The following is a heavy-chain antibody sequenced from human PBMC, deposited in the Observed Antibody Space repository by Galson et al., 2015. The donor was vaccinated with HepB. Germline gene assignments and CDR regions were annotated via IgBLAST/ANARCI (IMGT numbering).Heavy chain of an antibody. J-gene: IGHJ5*02. Sequence: SVKVSCKASGFTFSKSAIQWVRQARGQHLEWMGWIVIGSGDIKYAQNFQGRVTITKDMSTSTAYMELSGLRSDDTAVYYCAAEDYTSVICCSFDTWGQGTLVTVSS. V-gene: IGHV1-58*02. CDR1: GFTFSKSA. D-gene: IGHD4-17*01. CDR3: AAEDYTSVICCSFDT. CDR2: IVIGSGDI.